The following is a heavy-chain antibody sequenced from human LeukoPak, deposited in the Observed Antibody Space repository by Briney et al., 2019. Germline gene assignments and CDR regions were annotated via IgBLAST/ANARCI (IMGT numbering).Heavy chain of an antibody. Sequence: SETLSLTCAVYGGSFSGYYWSWIRQPPGKGLEWIGEINHSGSTNYNPSLKSRVTISVNTSENQFSLKLSSVTAADTAVYYCARVNGFDPWGQGTLVTVSS. CDR3: ARVNGFDP. V-gene: IGHV4-34*01. J-gene: IGHJ5*02. CDR1: GGSFSGYY. CDR2: INHSGST.